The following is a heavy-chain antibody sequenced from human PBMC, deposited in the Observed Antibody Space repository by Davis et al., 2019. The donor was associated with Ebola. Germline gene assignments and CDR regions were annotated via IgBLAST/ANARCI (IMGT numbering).Heavy chain of an antibody. D-gene: IGHD1-7*01. CDR1: GFTFTSYY. J-gene: IGHJ3*02. V-gene: IGHV1-46*01. Sequence: GESLKISCAASGFTFTSYYMHWVRQAPGQGLEWMGIINPSGGSTSYAQKFQGRVTMTRDTSTSTVYMELSSLRSEDTAVYYCARLCNWNYVIVCSFDIWGQGTMVTVSS. CDR3: ARLCNWNYVIVCSFDI. CDR2: INPSGGST.